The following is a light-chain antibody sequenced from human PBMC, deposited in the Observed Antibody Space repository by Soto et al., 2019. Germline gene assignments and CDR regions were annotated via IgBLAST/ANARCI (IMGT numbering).Light chain of an antibody. CDR3: QQGYSNPWT. CDR2: SAS. Sequence: DIQMTQSPSSLSASVGDRVTITCRASQGISTYLNWYLQKPGKAPHLLIYSASSLQSGVPSRFSGGRSGTDFTLTISGLQVEDFAVYYCQQGYSNPWTFGQGTTVEVK. J-gene: IGKJ1*01. V-gene: IGKV1-39*01. CDR1: QGISTY.